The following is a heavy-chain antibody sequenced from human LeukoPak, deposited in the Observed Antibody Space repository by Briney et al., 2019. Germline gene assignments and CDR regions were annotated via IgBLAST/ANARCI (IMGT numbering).Heavy chain of an antibody. CDR2: ITTIIGKA. D-gene: IGHD6-13*01. Sequence: SVKVSCKASVGTFIRYAISGVRQAPGRGGGWMGGITTIIGKANYAEKFQCRVTITTEETTRTAYMKLISVRSEDTAVYYCARELGIAAQDYWGQGTLVAVSS. V-gene: IGHV1-69*05. CDR3: ARELGIAAQDY. CDR1: VGTFIRYA. J-gene: IGHJ4*02.